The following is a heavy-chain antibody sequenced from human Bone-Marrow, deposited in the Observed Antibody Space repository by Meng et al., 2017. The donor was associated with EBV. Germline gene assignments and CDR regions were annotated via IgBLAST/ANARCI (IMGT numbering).Heavy chain of an antibody. D-gene: IGHD3-10*01. V-gene: IGHV1-69*06. CDR2: LIPMLGAP. CDR3: ASESGRGYTPDY. J-gene: IGHJ4*02. CDR1: GGTCSSDA. Sequence: QVQLVQSGGEVKKPGSPVKVSCKTSGGTCSSDAISWVRQAPGQGLEWMGGLIPMLGAPNYAQKFQDRVTIIADKSTSIHYMELSSLRSDDTAVYYCASESGRGYTPDYWGRGTLVTVSS.